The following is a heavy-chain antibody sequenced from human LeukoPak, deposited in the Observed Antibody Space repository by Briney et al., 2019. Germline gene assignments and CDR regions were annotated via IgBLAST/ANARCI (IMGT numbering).Heavy chain of an antibody. J-gene: IGHJ5*02. D-gene: IGHD3-10*01. V-gene: IGHV1-2*02. Sequence: ASVKVSCKASGYTFTGYYMHWVRQAPGQGLEWVGWINPNSGVTNSAQKFQGRVTMTTDTSISTAYMELSRLRSDDTAVYYCARDRGTYYYGSGKIFWFDPWGQGTLVTVSS. CDR1: GYTFTGYY. CDR2: INPNSGVT. CDR3: ARDRGTYYYGSGKIFWFDP.